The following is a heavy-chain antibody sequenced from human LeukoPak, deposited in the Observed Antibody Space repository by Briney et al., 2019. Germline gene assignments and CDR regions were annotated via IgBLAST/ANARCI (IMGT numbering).Heavy chain of an antibody. CDR1: GFIVSSNY. D-gene: IGHD6-19*01. V-gene: IGHV3-30-3*01. CDR2: MSHDGTNK. CDR3: VRAGATGYGSGWFEVLEY. Sequence: GGSLRLSCAASGFIVSSNYMSWVRQAPGKGLEWVAVMSHDGTNKYYAGSVKGRFTISRDNSKNTLFLQMNTLRPDDTAVYYCVRAGATGYGSGWFEVLEYWGQGTLVTVSS. J-gene: IGHJ4*02.